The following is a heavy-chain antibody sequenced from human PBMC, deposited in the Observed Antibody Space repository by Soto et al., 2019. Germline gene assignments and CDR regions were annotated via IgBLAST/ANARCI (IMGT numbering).Heavy chain of an antibody. CDR2: ISSSSSYI. CDR3: ARDSAATRDYYYYYGMDV. D-gene: IGHD2-15*01. Sequence: PGGSLRLSCAASGFTFSSYSMNWVRQAPGKGLEWVSSISSSSSYIYYADSVKGRFTISRDNAKNSLYLQMNSLRAEDTAVYYCARDSAATRDYYYYYGMDVWGQGTTVTVSS. CDR1: GFTFSSYS. V-gene: IGHV3-21*01. J-gene: IGHJ6*02.